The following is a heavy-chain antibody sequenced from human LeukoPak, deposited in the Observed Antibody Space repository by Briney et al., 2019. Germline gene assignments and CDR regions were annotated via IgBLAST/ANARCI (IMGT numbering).Heavy chain of an antibody. Sequence: GSLRLSCAASGFTFSSYSMNWVRQAPGKGLEWVSSISSSSSYIYYADSVKGRFTISRDNAKNSLYLQMNSLRAEDTAVYYCARETGNGGPFDYWGQGTLVTVSP. CDR3: ARETGNGGPFDY. CDR2: ISSSSSYI. D-gene: IGHD4-23*01. J-gene: IGHJ4*02. V-gene: IGHV3-21*01. CDR1: GFTFSSYS.